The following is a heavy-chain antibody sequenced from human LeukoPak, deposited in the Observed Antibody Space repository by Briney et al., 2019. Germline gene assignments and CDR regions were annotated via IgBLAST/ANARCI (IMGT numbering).Heavy chain of an antibody. Sequence: GGSLRLSCAASGFTFNDYYMSWIRQAPGKGLEWISYISSSSGYTKYADSVKGRFTISRDNAKNSLYLQMNSLRAEDTAVYYCAKVGHSGSGSYGDWGQGTLVTVSS. CDR1: GFTFNDYY. D-gene: IGHD3-10*01. CDR2: ISSSSGYT. CDR3: AKVGHSGSGSYGD. J-gene: IGHJ4*02. V-gene: IGHV3-11*06.